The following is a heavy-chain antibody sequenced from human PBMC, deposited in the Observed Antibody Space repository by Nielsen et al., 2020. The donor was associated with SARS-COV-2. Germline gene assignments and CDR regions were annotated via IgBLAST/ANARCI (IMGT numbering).Heavy chain of an antibody. J-gene: IGHJ3*02. CDR1: GGSISSSNW. V-gene: IGHV4-4*02. CDR2: IYYSGST. Sequence: SETLSLTCAVSGGSISSSNWWSWVRQPPGKGLEWIGSIYYSGSTYYNPSLKSRVTISVDTSKNQFSLKLSSVTAADTAVYYCARVVEYRRVDAFDIWGQGTMVTVSS. D-gene: IGHD1-14*01. CDR3: ARVVEYRRVDAFDI.